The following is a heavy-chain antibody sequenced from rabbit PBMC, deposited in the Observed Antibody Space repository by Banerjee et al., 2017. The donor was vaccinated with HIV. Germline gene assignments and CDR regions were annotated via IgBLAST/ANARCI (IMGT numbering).Heavy chain of an antibody. V-gene: IGHV1S43*01. Sequence: QEQLVESGGGLVKPGASLTLTCKASGIDFSSYYYMCWVRQAPGKGLEWIGCIYIGSGSTYYAYYASWAKGRFTITSSTSLNTVDLKMTSLTAADTATYFCARGYDDYGEVPHYFNLWGPGTLVTVS. J-gene: IGHJ4*01. CDR2: IYIGSGSTYYA. D-gene: IGHD2-1*01. CDR3: ARGYDDYGEVPHYFNL. CDR1: GIDFSSYYY.